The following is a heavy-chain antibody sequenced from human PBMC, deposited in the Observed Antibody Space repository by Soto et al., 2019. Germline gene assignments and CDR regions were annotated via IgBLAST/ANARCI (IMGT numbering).Heavy chain of an antibody. J-gene: IGHJ6*02. Sequence: QVQLVESGGGVVQPGRSLRLSCAASGFSFSSYGMHWVRQAPGKGLEWVAVISFDGSNKYYEDSVKGRFTISRDNSKNTRYLQVISLTAEDTAVYHGAKVRPWGENIYYSYDMDVWGQGTTVTVSS. CDR1: GFSFSSYG. CDR3: AKVRPWGENIYYSYDMDV. D-gene: IGHD1-26*01. CDR2: ISFDGSNK. V-gene: IGHV3-30*18.